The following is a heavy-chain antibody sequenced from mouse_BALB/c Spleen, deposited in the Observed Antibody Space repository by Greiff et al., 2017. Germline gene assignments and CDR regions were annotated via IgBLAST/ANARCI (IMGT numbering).Heavy chain of an antibody. J-gene: IGHJ3*01. CDR3: TRGGRTYEAWFAY. V-gene: IGHV1-42*01. Sequence: VQLQQSGPELVKPGASVKISCKASGYSFTGYYMHWVKQSPENSLEWIGEINPSTGGTSYNQKFKGKATLTVDKSSSTAYMQLKSLTSEESAVYYCTRGGRTYEAWFAYWGQGTLVTVSA. D-gene: IGHD5-1*01. CDR2: INPSTGGT. CDR1: GYSFTGYY.